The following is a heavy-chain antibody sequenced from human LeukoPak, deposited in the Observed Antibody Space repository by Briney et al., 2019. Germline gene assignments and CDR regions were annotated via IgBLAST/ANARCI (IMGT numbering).Heavy chain of an antibody. CDR2: ISAYNGKT. V-gene: IGHV1-18*01. CDR1: GYTFTTYG. J-gene: IGHJ5*02. Sequence: ASVKVSCKASGYTFTTYGISWVRLAPGQGLEWMGWISAYNGKTNYAQQFQGRVTMTTDTSMSTAYMELRSLRSDDTAVYYCARDLIAVRPGWFDPWGQGSLVTVSS. D-gene: IGHD6-6*01. CDR3: ARDLIAVRPGWFDP.